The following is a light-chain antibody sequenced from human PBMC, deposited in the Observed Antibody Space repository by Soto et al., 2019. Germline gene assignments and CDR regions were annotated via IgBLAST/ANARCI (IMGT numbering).Light chain of an antibody. CDR3: SSYANPYNWV. J-gene: IGLJ3*02. CDR2: EVT. Sequence: QSALTQPASVSGSPGQSITISCTGTSSDVGANNFVSWYQQHPGKAPKPLIYEVTNRPSGVSNRFSGSKSGNTASLSTSGLQADDDGDYYCSSYANPYNWVFGGGTTVTVL. V-gene: IGLV2-14*01. CDR1: SSDVGANNF.